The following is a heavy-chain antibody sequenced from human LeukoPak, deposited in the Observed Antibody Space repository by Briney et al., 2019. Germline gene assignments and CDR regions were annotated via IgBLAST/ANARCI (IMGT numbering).Heavy chain of an antibody. Sequence: SETLSLTCIVSGGSISSHYWSWIRQPPGKGLEWIGFIYYTGSTNYNPFLKSRVTISVDTSKNQFSLKLTSMTAADTAVYYCARGGGGTNWYMLSYWGQGTLVTVSS. V-gene: IGHV4-59*11. CDR3: ARGGGGTNWYMLSY. CDR1: GGSISSHY. CDR2: IYYTGST. J-gene: IGHJ4*02. D-gene: IGHD1-1*01.